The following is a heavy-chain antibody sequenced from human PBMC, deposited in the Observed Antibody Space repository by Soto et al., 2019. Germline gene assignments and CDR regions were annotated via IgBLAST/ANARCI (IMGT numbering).Heavy chain of an antibody. J-gene: IGHJ4*02. D-gene: IGHD4-17*01. CDR1: GGSFSGYY. CDR3: ARGRRYGYRFDY. Sequence: SETLSLTCAVYGGSFSGYYWSWIRQPPGKGLEWIGEINHSGSTNYNPSLKSRVTISVDTSKNQFSLKLSSVTAADTAVYYCARGRRYGYRFDYWGQGTLVTVSS. CDR2: INHSGST. V-gene: IGHV4-34*01.